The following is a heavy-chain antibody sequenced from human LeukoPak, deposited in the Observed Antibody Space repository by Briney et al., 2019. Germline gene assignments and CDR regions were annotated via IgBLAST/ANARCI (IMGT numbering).Heavy chain of an antibody. D-gene: IGHD3-3*01. CDR2: IKLDGSEK. Sequence: GGSLRLSCAASGFTFTSAWMSWVRQAPGKGLEWVANIKLDGSEKNYVDSVKGRFTISRDNTKNSLYLQMNSLRAEDTAVFYCARDQYDTWSRRGNFDSWGQGTLVIVSS. CDR1: GFTFTSAW. CDR3: ARDQYDTWSRRGNFDS. J-gene: IGHJ4*02. V-gene: IGHV3-7*03.